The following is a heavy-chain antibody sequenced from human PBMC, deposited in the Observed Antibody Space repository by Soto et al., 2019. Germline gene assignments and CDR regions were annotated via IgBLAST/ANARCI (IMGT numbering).Heavy chain of an antibody. V-gene: IGHV4-39*07. CDR2: IYPSGST. CDR3: AGDQGYSYGYYYGMDV. D-gene: IGHD5-18*01. CDR1: GGSISSSSYY. J-gene: IGHJ6*02. Sequence: SETLSLTCTVSGGSISSSSYYWGWIRQPPGKGLEWIGTIYPSGSTYYNPSLKSRVTISVDKSKNQFSLKLSSVTAADTAVYYCAGDQGYSYGYYYGMDVWGQGTTVTVSS.